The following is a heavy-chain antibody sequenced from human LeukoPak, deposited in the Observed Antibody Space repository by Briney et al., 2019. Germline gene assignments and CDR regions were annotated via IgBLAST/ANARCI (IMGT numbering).Heavy chain of an antibody. V-gene: IGHV4-39*07. J-gene: IGHJ4*02. CDR3: ARGVVAAPPTLDY. CDR1: GASIDSTDYY. CDR2: ISQSGSP. Sequence: SETLSLTCTVSGASIDSTDYYWDWIRQSPGKGLEWIGSISQSGSPYYNPSLKSRVTISVDTSKNQFSLKLNSVTAADTAVYYCARGVVAAPPTLDYWGQGTLVTVSS. D-gene: IGHD2-15*01.